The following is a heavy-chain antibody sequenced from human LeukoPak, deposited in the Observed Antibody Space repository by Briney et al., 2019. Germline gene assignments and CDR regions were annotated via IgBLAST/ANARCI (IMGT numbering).Heavy chain of an antibody. D-gene: IGHD1-26*01. CDR1: GLAFSSST. Sequence: GGSLRLSCAASGLAFSSSTMNWVRQAPGKGLEWVSSITSSSTYIFYADSVTGRFTISRDNAKNSLYLQMNSLRAEDTAVYYCARYSGTYRDYWGQGTLVTVSS. CDR3: ARYSGTYRDY. V-gene: IGHV3-21*01. CDR2: ITSSSTYI. J-gene: IGHJ4*02.